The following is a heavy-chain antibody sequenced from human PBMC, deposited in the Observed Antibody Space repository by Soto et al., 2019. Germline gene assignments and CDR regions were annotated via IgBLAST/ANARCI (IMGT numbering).Heavy chain of an antibody. CDR2: ISAYNGNT. D-gene: IGHD2-2*01. CDR3: ASPKGVDYCSSTSCYGMDV. Sequence: QVQLVQSGAEVKKPGASVKVSCKASGYTFTSYGISWVRQAPGQGLEWMGWISAYNGNTNYAQKLQGRVTMTTDTSTSTAYMELRSLRSDDTAVYYCASPKGVDYCSSTSCYGMDVWGQGTTVTVSS. CDR1: GYTFTSYG. V-gene: IGHV1-18*01. J-gene: IGHJ6*02.